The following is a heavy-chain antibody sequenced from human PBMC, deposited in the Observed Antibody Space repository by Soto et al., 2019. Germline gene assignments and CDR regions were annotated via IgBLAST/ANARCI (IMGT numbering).Heavy chain of an antibody. J-gene: IGHJ6*02. V-gene: IGHV1-69*08. D-gene: IGHD5-12*01. Sequence: QVQLVQSGAEVKKPGSSVKVSCKASGGTFSSYSINWVRQAPGQGLEWMGRIIPIPGILKYAQKFQGRVTITADKSTSTVYMELRSLRSDDTAVYYCARDPQRIGYDSYYFHGMDVWGQGTTVTVSS. CDR3: ARDPQRIGYDSYYFHGMDV. CDR2: IIPIPGIL. CDR1: GGTFSSYS.